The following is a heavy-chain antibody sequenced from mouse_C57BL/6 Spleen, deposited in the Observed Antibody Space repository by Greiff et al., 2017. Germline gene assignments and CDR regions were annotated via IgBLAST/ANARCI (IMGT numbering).Heavy chain of an antibody. CDR1: GYAFSSSW. V-gene: IGHV1-82*01. CDR3: ARNYYGGYFDY. D-gene: IGHD2-1*01. Sequence: VQLQQSGPELVKPGASVKISCKASGYAFSSSWMNWGKQRPGKGLEWIGRIYPGDGDTNDNGKFKGKATLTADKSSSTAYMQLSSLTSEYSAVYFCARNYYGGYFDYWGQGTTLTVSS. CDR2: IYPGDGDT. J-gene: IGHJ2*01.